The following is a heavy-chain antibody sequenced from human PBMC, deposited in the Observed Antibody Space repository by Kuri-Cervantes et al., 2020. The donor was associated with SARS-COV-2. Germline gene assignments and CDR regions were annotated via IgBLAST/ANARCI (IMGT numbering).Heavy chain of an antibody. CDR3: ARDSLRFDY. D-gene: IGHD4-17*01. V-gene: IGHV3-33*01. J-gene: IGHJ4*02. Sequence: GESLKISCAASGFTFSSYGMHWVRQAPGKGLEWVAVIWYDGSNKYYADSVKGRFTISRDNSKDTLYLQMNSLRAEDTAVYYCARDSLRFDYWGQGTLVTVSS. CDR2: IWYDGSNK. CDR1: GFTFSSYG.